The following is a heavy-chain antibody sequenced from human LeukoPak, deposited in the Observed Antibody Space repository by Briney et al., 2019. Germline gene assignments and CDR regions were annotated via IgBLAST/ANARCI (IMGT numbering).Heavy chain of an antibody. V-gene: IGHV3-21*01. CDR2: ISSSSSYI. CDR3: ARDRGTAFDY. J-gene: IGHJ4*02. D-gene: IGHD3-10*01. Sequence: PGGSLRLSCAASGFTFSSYSMNWVRQAPGKGLEWVSSISSSSSYIYYSDSVKGRFTISRDNAKNSLYLQMNSLRAEDTAVYYCARDRGTAFDYWGQGTLVTVSS. CDR1: GFTFSSYS.